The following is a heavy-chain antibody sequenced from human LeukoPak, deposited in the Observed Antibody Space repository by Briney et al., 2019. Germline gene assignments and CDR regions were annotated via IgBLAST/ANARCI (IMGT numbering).Heavy chain of an antibody. CDR1: GFTFSSYG. Sequence: PGGSLRLSCAASGFTFSSYGMHWVRQAPGKGLEWVAVISYDGSNKYYADSVKGRFTISRDNSKNTLYLQMNSLRAEDTAVYYCAKDNFDLWSRGTLVTVSS. V-gene: IGHV3-30*18. J-gene: IGHJ2*01. CDR2: ISYDGSNK. CDR3: AKDNFDL.